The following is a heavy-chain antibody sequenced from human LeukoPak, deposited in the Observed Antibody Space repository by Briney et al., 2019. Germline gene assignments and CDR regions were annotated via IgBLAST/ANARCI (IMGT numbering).Heavy chain of an antibody. CDR2: ISYDGSNK. V-gene: IGHV3-30*03. CDR1: GFTFSSYG. J-gene: IGHJ4*02. D-gene: IGHD2-21*02. CDR3: ASKWFCGGDCYYQIDF. Sequence: PGGSLRLSCAASGFTFSSYGMHWVRQAPGKGLEWVAVISYDGSNKYYADSVKGRFTISRDNSKNTLYLQMNSLRPEDTAVYYCASKWFCGGDCYYQIDFWGQGTLVTVSS.